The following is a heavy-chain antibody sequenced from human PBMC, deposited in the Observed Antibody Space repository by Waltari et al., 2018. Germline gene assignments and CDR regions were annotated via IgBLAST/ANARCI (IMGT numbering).Heavy chain of an antibody. V-gene: IGHV1-2*06. D-gene: IGHD6-13*01. J-gene: IGHJ4*02. Sequence: QVHLVQSGAELKKPGASVRVSCTASGSTFPGYYLPWVRQAPGQGLEWMGRNHPNSGGTNYAQKLQGRVTMTRDTSISTAYMELSRMRSDDTAVYYCAREGYSSSWYADYWGQGTLVTGSS. CDR1: GSTFPGYY. CDR2: NHPNSGGT. CDR3: AREGYSSSWYADY.